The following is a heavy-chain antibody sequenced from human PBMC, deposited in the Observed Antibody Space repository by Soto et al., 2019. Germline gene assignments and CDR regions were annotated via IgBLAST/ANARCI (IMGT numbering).Heavy chain of an antibody. CDR3: ARGYCSSTSCQYYFDY. D-gene: IGHD2-2*01. CDR1: GYTFPGYA. CDR2: INGGNGDT. V-gene: IGHV1-3*01. J-gene: IGHJ4*02. Sequence: ASVKVSCKPSGYTFPGYAINLLRQASVHILEWMGWINGGNGDTKYSQKFHGRVTITRDTSASTAYMELTSLGSEDTAVYHCARGYCSSTSCQYYFDYWGQGTPVTVSS.